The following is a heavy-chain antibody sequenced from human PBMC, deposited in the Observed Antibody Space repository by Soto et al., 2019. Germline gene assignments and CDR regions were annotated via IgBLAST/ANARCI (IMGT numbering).Heavy chain of an antibody. D-gene: IGHD4-17*01. CDR2: IDPGGSTT. J-gene: IGHJ4*01. CDR1: GFTFDDYA. Sequence: GGSLRLFCAASGFTFDDYAMHWVRQAPGKGLVWVSRIDPGGSTTDYADSVKGRFTISRDNAKNTLYLQMNSLRVEDTAVYYCVRLLDYDYWGHGTLVTVSS. V-gene: IGHV3-74*01. CDR3: VRLLDYDY.